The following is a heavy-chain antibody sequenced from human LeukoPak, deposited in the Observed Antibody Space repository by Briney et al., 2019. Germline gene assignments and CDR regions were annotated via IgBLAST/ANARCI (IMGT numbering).Heavy chain of an antibody. CDR1: GFTFSSYG. CDR3: AKDPLRGIVVVPAAIPDI. Sequence: GGSLRLSCAASGFTFSSYGMHWVRQAPGKGLEWVAFIRYDGSNKYYADSVKGRFTISRDNSKNTLYLQMNSLRAEDTAVYYCAKDPLRGIVVVPAAIPDIWGQGTMVTVSS. CDR2: IRYDGSNK. V-gene: IGHV3-30*02. D-gene: IGHD2-2*01. J-gene: IGHJ3*02.